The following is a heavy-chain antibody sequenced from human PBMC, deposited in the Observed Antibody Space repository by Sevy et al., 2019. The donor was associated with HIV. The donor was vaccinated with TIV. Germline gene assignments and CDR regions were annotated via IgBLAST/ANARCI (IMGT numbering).Heavy chain of an antibody. D-gene: IGHD3-22*01. CDR2: IYYSGTT. Sequence: SETLSLTCTVSGGSISSVNNYWSWIRQHPGKGLEWIGYIYYSGTTYYNPSLKSRITISVDTSKNQFSLKLSSVTAEDTAVYYCAGENYYDSEGYRFDYWGQGTLVTVSS. CDR1: GGSISSVNNY. CDR3: AGENYYDSEGYRFDY. V-gene: IGHV4-31*03. J-gene: IGHJ4*02.